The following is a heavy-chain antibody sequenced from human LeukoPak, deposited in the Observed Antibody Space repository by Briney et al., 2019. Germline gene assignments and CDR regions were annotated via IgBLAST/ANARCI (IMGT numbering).Heavy chain of an antibody. Sequence: SETLSLTCTVSGGSISSYYWSWVRQPAGKGLEGIGRIYTSGSTNYNPSLRSRGTMSVETSKNQFSLKLSSVTAADTAVYYCARDVGPGFGSSGYYYSGQGTLVTVSS. D-gene: IGHD3-22*01. V-gene: IGHV4-4*07. CDR3: ARDVGPGFGSSGYYY. J-gene: IGHJ4*02. CDR2: IYTSGST. CDR1: GGSISSYY.